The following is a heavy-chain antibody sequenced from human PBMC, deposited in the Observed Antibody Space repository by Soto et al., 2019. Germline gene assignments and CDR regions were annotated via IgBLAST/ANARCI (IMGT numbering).Heavy chain of an antibody. CDR1: GGTFSSYA. Sequence: AASVKVSCKASGGTFSSYAISWVRQDPGQGLEWMGGIIPIFGTANYAQKFQGRVTITADKSTSTAYMELSSLRSEDTAVYYCASDPGVGRFDPWGQGTVVTVS. V-gene: IGHV1-69*06. D-gene: IGHD2-8*01. CDR2: IIPIFGTA. J-gene: IGHJ5*02. CDR3: ASDPGVGRFDP.